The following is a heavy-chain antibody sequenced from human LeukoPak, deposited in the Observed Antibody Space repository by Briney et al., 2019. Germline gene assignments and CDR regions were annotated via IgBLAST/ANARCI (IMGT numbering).Heavy chain of an antibody. V-gene: IGHV3-7*01. Sequence: PGGPLRLSCAASGFTFSSYWMSWVRQAPGKGLEWVANIKQDGSEKYYVDSVKGRFTISRDNAKNSLYLQMNSLRAEDTAVYYCARDKYDFWSYYYGMDVWGQGTTVTVSS. CDR1: GFTFSSYW. CDR3: ARDKYDFWSYYYGMDV. D-gene: IGHD3-3*01. J-gene: IGHJ6*02. CDR2: IKQDGSEK.